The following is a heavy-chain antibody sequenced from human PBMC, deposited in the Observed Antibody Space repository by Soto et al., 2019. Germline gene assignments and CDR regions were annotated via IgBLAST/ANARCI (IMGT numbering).Heavy chain of an antibody. J-gene: IGHJ6*02. CDR1: GFTFRNYA. CDR2: ITGSGGST. CDR3: KKRRGGPPYYYGMDV. D-gene: IGHD2-15*01. Sequence: LSLSCAASGFTFRNYAMSWVRQAPGKGLEWVSAITGSGGSTYYADSVKGRFTISRDNSKNTLYLQMNSLRAEDTAVYYCKKRRGGPPYYYGMDVWGQGTKVTVYS. V-gene: IGHV3-23*01.